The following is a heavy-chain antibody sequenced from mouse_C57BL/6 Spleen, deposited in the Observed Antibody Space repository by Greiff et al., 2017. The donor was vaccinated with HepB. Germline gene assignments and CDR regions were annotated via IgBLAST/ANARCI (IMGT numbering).Heavy chain of an antibody. CDR2: IWGVGST. CDR3: ARGYGYDGGFAY. Sequence: VKLQESGPGLVAPSQSLSITCTVSGFSLPSYGVDWVRQSPGKGLEWLGVIWGVGSTNYNSALKSRLSISKDNSKSQVFLKMNSLQTDDTAMYYCARGYGYDGGFAYWGQGTLVTVSA. V-gene: IGHV2-6*01. CDR1: GFSLPSYG. J-gene: IGHJ3*01. D-gene: IGHD2-2*01.